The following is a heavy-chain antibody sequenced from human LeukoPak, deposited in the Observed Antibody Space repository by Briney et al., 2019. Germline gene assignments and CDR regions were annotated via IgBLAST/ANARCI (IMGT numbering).Heavy chain of an antibody. CDR1: GFTFSSYS. CDR3: ARDDPYYDFWSGYYFDY. D-gene: IGHD3-3*01. CDR2: ISSSSSYI. V-gene: IGHV3-21*01. Sequence: PGGSLRLSCAASGFTFSSYSMNWVRQAPGKGLEWVSSISSSSSYIYYADSVKGRFTISRDNAKNSLYLQMNSLRAEDTAVYYCARDDPYYDFWSGYYFDYCGQGTLVTVSS. J-gene: IGHJ4*02.